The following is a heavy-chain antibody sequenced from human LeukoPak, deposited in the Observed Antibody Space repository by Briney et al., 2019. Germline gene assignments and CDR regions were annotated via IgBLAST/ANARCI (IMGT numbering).Heavy chain of an antibody. J-gene: IGHJ4*02. V-gene: IGHV4-59*12. CDR1: GGSISSYY. CDR3: ARYDSSGYYLGSFFDY. CDR2: IYYSGST. D-gene: IGHD3-22*01. Sequence: PSETLSLTCTVSGGSISSYYWSWIRQPPGKGLEWIGYIYYSGSTNYNPSLKSRVTISVDTSKNQFSLKLSSVTAADTAVYYCARYDSSGYYLGSFFDYWGQGTLVTVSS.